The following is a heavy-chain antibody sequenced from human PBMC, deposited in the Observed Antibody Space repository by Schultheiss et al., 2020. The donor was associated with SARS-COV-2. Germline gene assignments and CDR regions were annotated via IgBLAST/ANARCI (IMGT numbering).Heavy chain of an antibody. V-gene: IGHV4-38-2*02. CDR2: IYHSGST. CDR1: GYSISSGYY. D-gene: IGHD4/OR15-4a*01. Sequence: SETLSLTCTVSGYSISSGYYWGWIRQPPGKGLEWIGSIYHSGSTYYNPSLKSRVTISVDTSKNQFSLKLSSVTAADTAVYYCARLGCESASCYMRAAFDIWGQGTMVTVSS. CDR3: ARLGCESASCYMRAAFDI. J-gene: IGHJ3*02.